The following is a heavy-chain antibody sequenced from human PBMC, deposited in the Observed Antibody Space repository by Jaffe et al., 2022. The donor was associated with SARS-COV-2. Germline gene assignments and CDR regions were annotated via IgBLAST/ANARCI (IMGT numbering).Heavy chain of an antibody. V-gene: IGHV1-8*01. CDR1: GYTFTSYD. CDR3: ARRRTYYDFWSGYYHPHTFDY. CDR2: MNPNSGNT. Sequence: QVQLVQSGAEVKKPGASVKVSCKASGYTFTSYDINWVRQATGQGLEWMGWMNPNSGNTGYAQKFQGRVTMTRNTSISTAYMELSSLRSEDTAVYYCARRRTYYDFWSGYYHPHTFDYWGQGTLVTVSS. J-gene: IGHJ4*02. D-gene: IGHD3-3*01.